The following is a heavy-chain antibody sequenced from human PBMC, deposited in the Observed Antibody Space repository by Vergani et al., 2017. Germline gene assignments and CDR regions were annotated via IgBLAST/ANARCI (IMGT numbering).Heavy chain of an antibody. CDR2: ISGSGGST. Sequence: EVQLLESGGGLVQPGGSLRLSCAASGFTFSSYAVSWVRQAPGKGLEGVSAISGSGGSTYYADSVKGRFTISRDNSKNTLYLQMNSLRAEDTAVYYCAKTTYYDILTGYPSPYWGQGTLVTVSS. CDR3: AKTTYYDILTGYPSPY. V-gene: IGHV3-23*01. CDR1: GFTFSSYA. D-gene: IGHD3-9*01. J-gene: IGHJ4*02.